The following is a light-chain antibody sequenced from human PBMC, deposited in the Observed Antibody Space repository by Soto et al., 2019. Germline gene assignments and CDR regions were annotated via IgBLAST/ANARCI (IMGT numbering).Light chain of an antibody. CDR2: RNS. CDR3: AAWDDILSSLV. J-gene: IGLJ3*02. Sequence: QSVLTQPPSASGTPGQRVTISCSGSSSNIGSNYVYWYQQLPGTAPKLLIYRNSQRPSWVPDRFSGSKSGTSASLAISGLRSEDEADYYCAAWDDILSSLVFGGGTKLTVL. V-gene: IGLV1-47*01. CDR1: SSNIGSNY.